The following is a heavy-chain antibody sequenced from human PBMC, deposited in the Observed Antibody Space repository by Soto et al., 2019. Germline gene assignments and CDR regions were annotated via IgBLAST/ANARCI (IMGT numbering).Heavy chain of an antibody. V-gene: IGHV4-31*03. Sequence: QVQLQESGPGLVKPSQTLSLTCTVSGGSISSGGYYWSWIRQHPGKGLEWIGYIYYSGSTYYNPSIKSRVTISVDTSKNHVSLKLSSVTAADTAVYYCARGRGYNYYGSGSYYSGPSRFDYWGQGTLVTVSS. CDR1: GGSISSGGYY. CDR3: ARGRGYNYYGSGSYYSGPSRFDY. CDR2: IYYSGST. J-gene: IGHJ4*02. D-gene: IGHD3-10*01.